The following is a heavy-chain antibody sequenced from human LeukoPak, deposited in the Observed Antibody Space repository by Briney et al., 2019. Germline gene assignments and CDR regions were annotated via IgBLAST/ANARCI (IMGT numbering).Heavy chain of an antibody. CDR2: ISAYNGNT. J-gene: IGHJ6*03. Sequence: ASVKVSCKASGYTFTSYGISWVRQAPGQGLEWMGWISAYNGNTNYAQKLQGRVTMTTDTSTSTAYMELRSLRSDDTAVYYCARFVQDGYNYYYYYYMDVWGKGTTVTVSS. D-gene: IGHD5-24*01. V-gene: IGHV1-18*01. CDR3: ARFVQDGYNYYYYYYMDV. CDR1: GYTFTSYG.